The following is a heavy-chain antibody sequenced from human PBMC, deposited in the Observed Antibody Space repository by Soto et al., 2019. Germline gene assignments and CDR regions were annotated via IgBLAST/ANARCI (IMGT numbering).Heavy chain of an antibody. CDR3: AKDSRIVVVTAPYDY. V-gene: IGHV3-30*18. Sequence: QVQLVESGGGVVQPGRSLSLSWAASGFTFSSYGRHWVRQAPGKGLEWVAVISYDGSNKYYADSVKGRFTISRDNSKNTLYLQMNSLRAEDTAVYYCAKDSRIVVVTAPYDYWGQGTLVTVSS. D-gene: IGHD2-21*02. CDR1: GFTFSSYG. J-gene: IGHJ4*02. CDR2: ISYDGSNK.